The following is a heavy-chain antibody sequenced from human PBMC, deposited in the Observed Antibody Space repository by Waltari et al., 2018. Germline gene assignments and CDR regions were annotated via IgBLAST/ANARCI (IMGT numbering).Heavy chain of an antibody. CDR3: ARHESWSGVGNY. CDR2: IYYRGST. J-gene: IGHJ4*02. V-gene: IGHV4-39*01. CDR1: GGSISSSGSY. D-gene: IGHD3-10*01. Sequence: QLQLQESGPGLVKHSETLSLTCTVSGGSISSSGSYWGWIRQPPGKGLEWIGSIYYRGSTYYNPSLKSRVTISVDTSKNQFSLKVSSVTAADTAVYYCARHESWSGVGNYWGQGALVTVSS.